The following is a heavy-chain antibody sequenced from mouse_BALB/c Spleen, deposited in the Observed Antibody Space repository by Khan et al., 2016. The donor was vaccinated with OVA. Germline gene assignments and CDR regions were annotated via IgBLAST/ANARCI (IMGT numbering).Heavy chain of an antibody. CDR2: IDPYNGGT. J-gene: IGHJ2*01. CDR1: GYSFTDYN. D-gene: IGHD1-1*01. Sequence: VRLQQSGPELVKPGASVKVSCKASGYSFTDYNIFWVKQSHGKSLEWIGYIDPYNGGTSYNQKFEGKATLTVDKSSSTAFMHLSSLTSDDSAVFFCVRTDYYGSSYYFDYWGQGTTLTVSS. V-gene: IGHV1S135*01. CDR3: VRTDYYGSSYYFDY.